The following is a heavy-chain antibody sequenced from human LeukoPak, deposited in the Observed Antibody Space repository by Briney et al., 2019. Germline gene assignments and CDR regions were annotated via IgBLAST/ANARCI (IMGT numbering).Heavy chain of an antibody. CDR2: IYSGGNT. CDR3: ARGITMIVVVTHFDY. Sequence: GGSLRLSCAASGFTVSINYMSWVRQAPGKGLEWVSVIYSGGNTYYADSVKGRFTISRDNSKNTVYLQMNSLRAEDTAVYYCARGITMIVVVTHFDYWGQGTLVTVSS. V-gene: IGHV3-53*01. J-gene: IGHJ4*02. D-gene: IGHD3-22*01. CDR1: GFTVSINY.